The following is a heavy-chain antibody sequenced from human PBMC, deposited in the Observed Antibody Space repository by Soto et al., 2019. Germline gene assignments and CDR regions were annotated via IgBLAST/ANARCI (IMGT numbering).Heavy chain of an antibody. V-gene: IGHV1-69*02. J-gene: IGHJ4*02. Sequence: QVQLVQSGAEVKKPGSSVKVSCKASGGTFSSYTISWVRQAPGQGLEWMGRIIPILGIANYAQKFQGRVTITADKSTSTAYMGLSSLRSDDTAVYYCARSIAAAGTIPYWGQGTLVTVSS. CDR2: IIPILGIA. CDR3: ARSIAAAGTIPY. CDR1: GGTFSSYT. D-gene: IGHD6-13*01.